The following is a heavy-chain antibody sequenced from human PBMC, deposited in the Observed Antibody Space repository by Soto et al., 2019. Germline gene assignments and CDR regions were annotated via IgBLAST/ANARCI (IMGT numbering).Heavy chain of an antibody. CDR2: ISGSGGST. V-gene: IGHV3-23*01. CDR1: GFTFSSYA. Sequence: EVQLLESGGGLVQPGGPLRLSCAASGFTFSSYAMSWFPQPPGQGLEWVSAISGSGGSTYYENSVKGRFTISRDNSKNTLYLLMNSLRAEDTSVYYCAKGPLAACPFYYYYGMDVWGQGTTVIVSS. J-gene: IGHJ6*02. D-gene: IGHD6-6*01. CDR3: AKGPLAACPFYYYYGMDV.